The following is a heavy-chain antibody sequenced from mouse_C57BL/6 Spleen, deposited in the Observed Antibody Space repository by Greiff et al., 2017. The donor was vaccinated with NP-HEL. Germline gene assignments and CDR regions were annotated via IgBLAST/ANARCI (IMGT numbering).Heavy chain of an antibody. J-gene: IGHJ2*01. CDR2: IDPETGGT. Sequence: QVQLQQSGAELVRPGASVTLSCKASGYTFTDYEMHWVKQTPVHGLEWIGAIDPETGGTAYNQKFKGKAILTADKSSSTAYMELRSLTSEDSAVYYCTRSPLLLGFDYWGQGTTLTVSS. CDR1: GYTFTDYE. CDR3: TRSPLLLGFDY. D-gene: IGHD1-1*01. V-gene: IGHV1-15*01.